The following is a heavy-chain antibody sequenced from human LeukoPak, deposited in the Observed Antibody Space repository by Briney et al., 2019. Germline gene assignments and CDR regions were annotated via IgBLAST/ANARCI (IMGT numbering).Heavy chain of an antibody. Sequence: GGSLRLSCAASGFTFSDYAMSWVRQAPGKGLEWVSSISSSSSYIYYADSVKGRFTISRDNAKNSLYLQMNSLRAEDTAVYYCARVLAVAARWFDPWGQGTLVTVSS. J-gene: IGHJ5*02. V-gene: IGHV3-21*01. CDR2: ISSSSSYI. CDR3: ARVLAVAARWFDP. CDR1: GFTFSDYA. D-gene: IGHD6-19*01.